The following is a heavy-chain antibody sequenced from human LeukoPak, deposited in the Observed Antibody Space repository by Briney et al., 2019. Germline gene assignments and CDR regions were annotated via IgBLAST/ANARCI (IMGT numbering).Heavy chain of an antibody. J-gene: IGHJ4*02. CDR2: ISSSGSTI. CDR1: GFTFTSYS. D-gene: IGHD6-19*01. CDR3: AREHLSGWYSSDY. Sequence: GGSLRLSCAASGFTFTSYSMNWVRQAPGKGLEWVSYISSSGSTIYYADSVKGRFTISRDTAKNSVLLQMNSLRAEDTAVYYCAREHLSGWYSSDYWGQGTLVTVSS. V-gene: IGHV3-48*01.